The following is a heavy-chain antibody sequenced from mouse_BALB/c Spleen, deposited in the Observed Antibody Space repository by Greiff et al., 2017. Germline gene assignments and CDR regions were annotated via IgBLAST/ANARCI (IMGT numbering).Heavy chain of an antibody. V-gene: IGHV1-14*01. D-gene: IGHD2-1*01. J-gene: IGHJ3*01. CDR3: AREGGNPCFAY. CDR2: INPYNDGT. Sequence: VQLKESGPELVKPGASVKMSCKASGYTFTSYVMHWVKQKPGQGLEWIGYINPYNDGTKYNEKFKGKATLTSDKSSSTAYMELSSLTSEDSAVYYCAREGGNPCFAYWGQGTLVTVSA. CDR1: GYTFTSYV.